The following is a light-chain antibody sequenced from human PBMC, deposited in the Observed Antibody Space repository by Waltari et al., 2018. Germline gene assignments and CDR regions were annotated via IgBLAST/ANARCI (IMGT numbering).Light chain of an antibody. CDR2: DAS. Sequence: EIVLTQSPATLSLSPGERGTLSCRASQGVSRNLAWYQQKPGQAPRLLIYDASNRATGVPARFSGSGSGTDFTLTISSLEPEDFAVYYCQQRGTWPLTFGGGTKVEIK. V-gene: IGKV3-11*01. CDR1: QGVSRN. J-gene: IGKJ4*01. CDR3: QQRGTWPLT.